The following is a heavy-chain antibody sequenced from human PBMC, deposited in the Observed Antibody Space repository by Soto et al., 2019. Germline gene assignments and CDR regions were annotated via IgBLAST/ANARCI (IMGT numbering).Heavy chain of an antibody. J-gene: IGHJ4*02. CDR2: IYYSGST. V-gene: IGHV4-30-4*02. D-gene: IGHD3-22*01. CDR3: ASAGGYPDYFDY. CDR1: GGSISSGDYY. Sequence: SETLSLTCTVSGGSISSGDYYCSFIRQPPGKGLEWIGYIYYSGSTYYNPSLKSRVTISVDTSKNQFSLKLSSVTAADTAVYCCASAGGYPDYFDYWGKGTMVTVSS.